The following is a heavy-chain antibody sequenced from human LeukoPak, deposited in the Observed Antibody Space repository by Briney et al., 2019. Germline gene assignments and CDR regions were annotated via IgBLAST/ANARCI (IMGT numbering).Heavy chain of an antibody. CDR1: GYTFIGHY. J-gene: IGHJ6*03. CDR2: MNPDSGGT. Sequence: ASVKVSCKASGYTFIGHYIHWVRQAPGQGLEWMGWMNPDSGGTNYAQKFQGRVTMTRDTSISTAYMELSRLRSDDTAVYYCARVEMVYAISYYYMDVWGKGTTVTVSS. V-gene: IGHV1-2*02. CDR3: ARVEMVYAISYYYMDV. D-gene: IGHD2-8*01.